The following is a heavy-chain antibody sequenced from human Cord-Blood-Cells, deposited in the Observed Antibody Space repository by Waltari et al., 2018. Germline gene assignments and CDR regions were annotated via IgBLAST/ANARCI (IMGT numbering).Heavy chain of an antibody. Sequence: QVQLQQWGAGLLKPSETLSLTCAVYGGSFSGYYWSWIRQPPGKGLEWIGEINHSESTNDNPSLKSRVTISVDTSKNQFSLKLSSVTAADTAVYYCARGKGVAARPMIDYWGQGTLVTVSS. D-gene: IGHD6-6*01. CDR2: INHSEST. V-gene: IGHV4-34*01. J-gene: IGHJ4*02. CDR3: ARGKGVAARPMIDY. CDR1: GGSFSGYY.